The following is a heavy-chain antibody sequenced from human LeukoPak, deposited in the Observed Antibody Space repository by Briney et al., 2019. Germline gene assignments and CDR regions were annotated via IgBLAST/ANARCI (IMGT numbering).Heavy chain of an antibody. J-gene: IGHJ4*02. Sequence: ASVKVSCKASGYTCTSYYMHWVRQAPGQGLEWMGIINPSGGSTSYAQKFQGRVTMTRDTSTSTVYMGLSSLRSEDTAVYYCARDHRLDYDFWSGNTSDYWGQGTLVTVSS. V-gene: IGHV1-46*01. D-gene: IGHD3-3*01. CDR3: ARDHRLDYDFWSGNTSDY. CDR2: INPSGGST. CDR1: GYTCTSYY.